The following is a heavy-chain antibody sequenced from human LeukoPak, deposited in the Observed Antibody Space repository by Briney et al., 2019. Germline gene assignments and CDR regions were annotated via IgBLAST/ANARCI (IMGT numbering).Heavy chain of an antibody. Sequence: SETLSLTCIVTSGSISSYYWHWIRQPAGRGLEWIGRVSSSGSTNYNPSLNSRVSMSVDTSKNQLSLTLISVTAADTAVYFCAREASTPNFFNPWGQGTLDTVSS. CDR1: SGSISSYY. D-gene: IGHD6-6*01. J-gene: IGHJ5*02. V-gene: IGHV4-4*07. CDR3: AREASTPNFFNP. CDR2: VSSSGST.